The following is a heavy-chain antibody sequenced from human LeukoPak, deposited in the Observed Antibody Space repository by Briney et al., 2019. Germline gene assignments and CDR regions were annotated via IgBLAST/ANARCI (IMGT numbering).Heavy chain of an antibody. J-gene: IGHJ3*02. CDR3: TSFAPYDAFDI. V-gene: IGHV3-23*01. CDR1: RFTFSSYR. CDR2: LSDNGDDT. Sequence: PGGSLRLSCAASRFTFSSYRLSWVRQAPGKGLDWVSTLSDNGDDTYYAHSVKGRFTISRDNSRNTLYLQMNSLRAEDTAVYYCTSFAPYDAFDIWGQGTMVTVSS.